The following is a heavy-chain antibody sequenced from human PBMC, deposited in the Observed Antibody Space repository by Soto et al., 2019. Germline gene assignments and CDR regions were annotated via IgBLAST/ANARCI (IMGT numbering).Heavy chain of an antibody. J-gene: IGHJ4*02. D-gene: IGHD3-9*01. CDR3: ARVSVLRYFDWLSIDY. V-gene: IGHV1-69*02. CDR1: GGTFSSYT. Sequence: GASVTVSCKASGGTFSSYTISWVRQAPGQGLEWMGRIIPILGIANYAQKFQGRVTITADKSTSTAYMELSSLRSEDTAVYYCARVSVLRYFDWLSIDYWGQGTLVTVSS. CDR2: IIPILGIA.